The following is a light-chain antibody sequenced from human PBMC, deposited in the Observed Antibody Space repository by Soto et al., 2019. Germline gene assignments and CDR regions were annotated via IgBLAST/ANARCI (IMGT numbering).Light chain of an antibody. V-gene: IGLV1-44*01. J-gene: IGLJ2*01. Sequence: QSVLTQPPSASATPGRSVTISCSGSSSKIGSNTVNWYQQLPGMAPKLLIYSNNQRPSGVPNRFSGSKSGTSTSLAISGLQSEDEADYFCAAWDDSLNGVVFGGGTKLTVL. CDR1: SSKIGSNT. CDR2: SNN. CDR3: AAWDDSLNGVV.